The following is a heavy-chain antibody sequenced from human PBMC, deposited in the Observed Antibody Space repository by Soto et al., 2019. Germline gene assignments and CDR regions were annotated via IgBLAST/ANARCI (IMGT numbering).Heavy chain of an antibody. CDR2: ISSSSSYI. Sequence: EVQLVESGGGLVKPGGSLRLSCAASGFTFSSYSMNWVRQAPGKGLEWVSSISSSSSYIYYADSVKGRFTISRDNAKNSLYLQMDSLRGEDTAVYYCASAPGGAVTAIRRAYYYDSSGRDYWGQGTLVTVSS. CDR1: GFTFSSYS. V-gene: IGHV3-21*01. J-gene: IGHJ4*02. CDR3: ASAPGGAVTAIRRAYYYDSSGRDY. D-gene: IGHD3-22*01.